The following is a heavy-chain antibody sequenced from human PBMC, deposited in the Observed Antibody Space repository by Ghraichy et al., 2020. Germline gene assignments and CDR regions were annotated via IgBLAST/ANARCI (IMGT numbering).Heavy chain of an antibody. Sequence: GGSLRLSCTASGFTFGDYAMSWVRQAPGKGLEWVGFIRSKAYGGTTEYAASVKGRFTISRDDSKSIAYLQMNSLKTEDTAVYYCTRGDSGWNQVSDYWGQGTLVTVSS. V-gene: IGHV3-49*04. J-gene: IGHJ4*02. D-gene: IGHD6-19*01. CDR1: GFTFGDYA. CDR3: TRGDSGWNQVSDY. CDR2: IRSKAYGGTT.